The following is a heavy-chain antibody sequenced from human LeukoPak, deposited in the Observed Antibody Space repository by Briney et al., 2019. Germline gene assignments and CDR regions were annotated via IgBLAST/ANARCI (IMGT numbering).Heavy chain of an antibody. CDR1: GYTFTNYG. D-gene: IGHD3-10*01. CDR3: ARAPRGYYYYMDV. CDR2: ISAYNGNT. V-gene: IGHV1-18*01. J-gene: IGHJ6*03. Sequence: GASVKVSCKASGYTFTNYGISWVRQAPGQGLEWMGWISAYNGNTNYAQKLQGRVTMTTDTPTSTAYMELRSLRSDDTAVYYCARAPRGYYYYMDVWGKGTTVTVSS.